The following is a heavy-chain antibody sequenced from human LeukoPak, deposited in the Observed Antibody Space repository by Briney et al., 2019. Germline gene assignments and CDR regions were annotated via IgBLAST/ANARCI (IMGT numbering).Heavy chain of an antibody. CDR1: EFTFSSYN. CDR3: AKDAVAGGKWDYFDY. J-gene: IGHJ4*02. CDR2: ISWDGGST. D-gene: IGHD6-19*01. V-gene: IGHV3-43D*03. Sequence: GGSLRLSCAATEFTFSSYNMNWVREAPGKGLEWVSLISWDGGSTYYADSVKGRFTISRDNSKNSLYLQMNSLRAEDTALYYCAKDAVAGGKWDYFDYWGQGTLVTVSS.